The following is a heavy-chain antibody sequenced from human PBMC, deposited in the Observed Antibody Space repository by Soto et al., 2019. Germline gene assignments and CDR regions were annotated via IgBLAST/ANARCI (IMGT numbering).Heavy chain of an antibody. D-gene: IGHD2-15*01. V-gene: IGHV3-21*02. CDR1: GFTFSTST. Sequence: EVQLVESGGGLVKPGGSLRLSCAASGFTFSTSTMNWVRQAPGQGLEWLSSISSTSTYTYYAASVRGRFTISRDNAKNSLYWQMNSLAAEDPAVYYCARVGSPGYCSGGFCPPPDYWGQGTLVTVSS. CDR3: ARVGSPGYCSGGFCPPPDY. CDR2: ISSTSTYT. J-gene: IGHJ4*02.